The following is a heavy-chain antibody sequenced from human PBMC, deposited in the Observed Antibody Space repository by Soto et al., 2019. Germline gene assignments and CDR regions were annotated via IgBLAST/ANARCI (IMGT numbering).Heavy chain of an antibody. CDR3: AGSTNDYGDRH. V-gene: IGHV1-8*01. J-gene: IGHJ4*02. CDR2: INPNSGNT. CDR1: GYTFTSYD. Sequence: QVQLVQSGAEVKKPGASVKVSCKASGYTFTSYDINWVRQATGQGLEWMGCINPNSGNTGYAQKFQCRVTRTRNTSISTAYMELISLRSDDTAVYYCAGSTNDYGDRHWGQGTLVTVSS. D-gene: IGHD4-17*01.